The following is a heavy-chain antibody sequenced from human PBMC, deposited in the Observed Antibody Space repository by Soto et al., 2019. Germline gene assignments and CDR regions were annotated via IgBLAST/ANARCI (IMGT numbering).Heavy chain of an antibody. CDR3: ARGERNDFWSGYYDY. D-gene: IGHD3-3*01. J-gene: IGHJ4*02. CDR1: GYTFTSYY. CDR2: INPSGGST. Sequence: ALVKVSCKASGYTFTSYYMHWVRQAPGQGLEWMGIINPSGGSTSYAQKFQGRVTMTRDTSTSTVYMELSSLRSEDTAVYYCARGERNDFWSGYYDYWGQGTLVTVSS. V-gene: IGHV1-46*01.